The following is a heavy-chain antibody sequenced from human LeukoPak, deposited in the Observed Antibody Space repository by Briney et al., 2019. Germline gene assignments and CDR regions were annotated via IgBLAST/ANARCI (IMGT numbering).Heavy chain of an antibody. CDR1: GFTFSSYA. D-gene: IGHD2-8*01. J-gene: IGHJ3*02. Sequence: GGSLRLSCAASGFTFSSYAMHWVRQAPGKGLEWVAVISYDGSNKYYADSVKGRFTISRDNSRNTLCLQMNSLRPEDTTMYYCARDNGRRGKPGAFDIWGQGTMVTVSS. V-gene: IGHV3-30*14. CDR3: ARDNGRRGKPGAFDI. CDR2: ISYDGSNK.